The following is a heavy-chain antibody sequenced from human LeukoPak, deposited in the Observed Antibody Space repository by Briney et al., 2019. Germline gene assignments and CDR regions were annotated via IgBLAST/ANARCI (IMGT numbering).Heavy chain of an antibody. D-gene: IGHD1-1*01. Sequence: PGGSLRLSCVASGFSFGGHWMTWARQAPGKGLEWVATINQNGSLTYCVDSVEGRFTISRDNAMKSLFLQRNSLRGEDVGVYYCARVNWIGVLFDCWGQGTPVTVSS. V-gene: IGHV3-7*04. J-gene: IGHJ5*01. CDR3: ARVNWIGVLFDC. CDR1: GFSFGGHW. CDR2: INQNGSLT.